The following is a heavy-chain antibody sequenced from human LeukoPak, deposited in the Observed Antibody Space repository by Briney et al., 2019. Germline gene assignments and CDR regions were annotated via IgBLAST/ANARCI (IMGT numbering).Heavy chain of an antibody. D-gene: IGHD3-10*01. CDR2: ISGSGGST. Sequence: GGSLRLSCAASGFTFSRHWMSWVRQAPGKGLEWVSAISGSGGSTYYADSVKGRFTISRDNSKNTLYLQMNSLRAEDTAVYYCAKDVDYNYYFDYWGQGTLVTVSS. CDR1: GFTFSRHW. V-gene: IGHV3-23*01. J-gene: IGHJ4*02. CDR3: AKDVDYNYYFDY.